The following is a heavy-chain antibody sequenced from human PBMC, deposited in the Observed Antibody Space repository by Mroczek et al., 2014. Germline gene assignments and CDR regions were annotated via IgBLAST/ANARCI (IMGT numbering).Heavy chain of an antibody. J-gene: IGHJ4*02. Sequence: QVQLVQSGGGVVQPGRSLRLSCAASGFTFSSYGMHWVRQAPGKGLEWVAVISYDGSNKYYADSVKGRFTISRDNSKNTLYLQMNSLRAEDTAVYYCANDDCSSTSCYAFDYWGQGTPGHPSPQ. V-gene: IGHV3-30*18. CDR2: ISYDGSNK. CDR1: GFTFSSYG. D-gene: IGHD2-2*01. CDR3: ANDDCSSTSCYAFDY.